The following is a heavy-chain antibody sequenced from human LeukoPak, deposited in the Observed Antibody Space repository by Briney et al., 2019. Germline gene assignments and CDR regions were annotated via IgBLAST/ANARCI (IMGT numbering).Heavy chain of an antibody. Sequence: PSETLSLTCAVYGGSFSGYYWSWIRQPPGKGLEWIGEINHSGSTNYNPSLKSRVTTSVDTSKNQFSLKLSSVTAADTAVYYCARDKYDYGDYFDYWGQGTLVTVSS. CDR3: ARDKYDYGDYFDY. D-gene: IGHD4-17*01. CDR2: INHSGST. J-gene: IGHJ4*02. CDR1: GGSFSGYY. V-gene: IGHV4-34*01.